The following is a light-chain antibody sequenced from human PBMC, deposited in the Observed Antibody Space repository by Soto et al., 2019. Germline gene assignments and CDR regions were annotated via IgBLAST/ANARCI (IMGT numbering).Light chain of an antibody. CDR1: QASSSW. CDR2: KAS. V-gene: IGKV1-5*03. Sequence: EIPMTLSPSTRSGAARSCVTSQSPAHQASSSWLAWYQQKPGKAPKLLIYKASTLKSGVPSRFSGSGSGTEFTLTISSLQPDDFATYYCQHYNSYSEAFGQGTKVDIK. J-gene: IGKJ1*01. CDR3: QHYNSYSEA.